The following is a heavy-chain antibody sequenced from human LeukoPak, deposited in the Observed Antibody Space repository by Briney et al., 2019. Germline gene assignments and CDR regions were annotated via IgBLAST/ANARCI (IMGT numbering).Heavy chain of an antibody. CDR2: ISVYNGNT. Sequence: ASVKVSCKASGGTFSSYAISWVRQAPGQGLEWMGWISVYNGNTNYAQKLQGRVTMTTDTSTSTAYMELRSLRSDDTAVYYCARDELVLINWGQGTLVTVSS. CDR1: GGTFSSYA. D-gene: IGHD3-10*01. V-gene: IGHV1-18*01. CDR3: ARDELVLIN. J-gene: IGHJ4*02.